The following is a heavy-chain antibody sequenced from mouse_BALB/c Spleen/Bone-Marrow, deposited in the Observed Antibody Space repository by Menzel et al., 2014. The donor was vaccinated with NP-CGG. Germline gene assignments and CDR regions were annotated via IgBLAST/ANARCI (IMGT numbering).Heavy chain of an antibody. Sequence: VQGVESGAELVRPGASVTLSCKASGYTFTDYEMHWVKQTPVHGLEWIGAIDPETGGTAYNQKFKGKATLTADKSSSTAYMELRSLTSEDSAVYYCTREGYYGSSPAWFDYWGQGTLVTVSA. CDR3: TREGYYGSSPAWFDY. V-gene: IGHV1-15*01. J-gene: IGHJ3*01. CDR2: IDPETGGT. D-gene: IGHD1-1*01. CDR1: GYTFTDYE.